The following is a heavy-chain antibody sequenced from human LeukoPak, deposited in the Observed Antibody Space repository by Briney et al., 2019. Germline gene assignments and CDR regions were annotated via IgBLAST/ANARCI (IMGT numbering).Heavy chain of an antibody. D-gene: IGHD3-10*01. J-gene: IGHJ6*03. CDR3: ASTPPGVYYYYMDV. Sequence: SVKVSCKASGRTFISYAISWVLQAPGQGLEWMGGIIPIFGTANYAQKFQGRVTITTDESTRTAYMELSSLRSEDTAVYYCASTPPGVYYYYMDVWGKGNTVTVSS. CDR1: GRTFISYA. V-gene: IGHV1-69*05. CDR2: IIPIFGTA.